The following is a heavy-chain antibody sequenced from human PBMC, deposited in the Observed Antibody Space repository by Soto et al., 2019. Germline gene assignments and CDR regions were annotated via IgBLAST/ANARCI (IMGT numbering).Heavy chain of an antibody. J-gene: IGHJ4*02. V-gene: IGHV4-31*02. D-gene: IGHD1-26*01. CDR1: GASTVSHYH. Sequence: SETLSLTCSVSGASTVSHYHWTWIRQPPGKGLEWMGYIFNSGTTFYNPSLTSRPSISMDTSGNHFSLELRSVTAADTAVYYCALALGPTTGLDYWGQGTLVTVSS. CDR3: ALALGPTTGLDY. CDR2: IFNSGTT.